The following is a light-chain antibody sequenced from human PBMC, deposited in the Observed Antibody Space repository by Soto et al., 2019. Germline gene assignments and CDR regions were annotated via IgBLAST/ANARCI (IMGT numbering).Light chain of an antibody. CDR2: SDN. Sequence: QSVLTQPPSVSGAPGQRVTIPCTGSSSNIGSFYDVHWYQQLPGTVPKLLIYSDNNRPSGVPDRFSGSKSGTAASLAITGLQADDEPDYYCQSYDNSLNHVVFGGGTQLTVL. J-gene: IGLJ2*01. V-gene: IGLV1-40*01. CDR3: QSYDNSLNHVV. CDR1: SSNIGSFYD.